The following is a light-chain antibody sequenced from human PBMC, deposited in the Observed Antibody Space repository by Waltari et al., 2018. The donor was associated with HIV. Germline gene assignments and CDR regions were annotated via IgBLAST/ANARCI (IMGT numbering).Light chain of an antibody. Sequence: EVVLTQSPATLSLSPGERATLSCRASQSVSSSLAWYQLKPGQAPRLLIYDASNRATGIPARFSGRGSGTDFTLTISSLESEDVAVYYCHQRSNWPLTFGGGTRVEIK. CDR2: DAS. J-gene: IGKJ4*01. V-gene: IGKV3-11*01. CDR1: QSVSSS. CDR3: HQRSNWPLT.